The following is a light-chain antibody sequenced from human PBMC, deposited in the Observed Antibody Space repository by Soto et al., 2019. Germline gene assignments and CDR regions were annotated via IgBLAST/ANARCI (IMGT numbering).Light chain of an antibody. CDR2: YVD. CDR1: SRDVGAYDY. Sequence: QSALTQPASVSGSPGQSITISCTGTSRDVGAYDYVSWYLQYPDKAPQLLIYYVDHRPSGVSSRFSGSKSGNTASLTISGLQAADEADYYCTLYTSENTYVFGTGTKLTVL. J-gene: IGLJ1*01. V-gene: IGLV2-14*03. CDR3: TLYTSENTYV.